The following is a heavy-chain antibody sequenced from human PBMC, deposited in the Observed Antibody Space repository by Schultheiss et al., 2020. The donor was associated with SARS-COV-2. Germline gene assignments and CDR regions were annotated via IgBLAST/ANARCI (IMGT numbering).Heavy chain of an antibody. V-gene: IGHV3-33*01. D-gene: IGHD2-15*01. CDR3: ARLCAGGNCPFDY. Sequence: GGSLRLSCAASGFTFSSYGMHWVRQAPGKGLEWVAVIWYDGSNKYYADSVKGRFTISRDNSKNTLYLQMNSLRAEDTAVYYCARLCAGGNCPFDYWGQGVLVTVSS. J-gene: IGHJ4*02. CDR2: IWYDGSNK. CDR1: GFTFSSYG.